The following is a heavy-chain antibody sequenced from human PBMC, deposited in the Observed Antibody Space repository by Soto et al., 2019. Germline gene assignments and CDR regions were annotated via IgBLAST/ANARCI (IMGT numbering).Heavy chain of an antibody. CDR3: ASVRRSSGWYRGGAFDI. Sequence: SETLSLTCTVSGGSISSYYWSWIRQPPGKGLEWIGYIYYSGSTNYNPSLKSRVTISVDTSKNQFSLKLSSVTAADTAVYYCASVRRSSGWYRGGAFDIWGQGTMVTVSS. CDR1: GGSISSYY. CDR2: IYYSGST. D-gene: IGHD6-19*01. V-gene: IGHV4-59*01. J-gene: IGHJ3*02.